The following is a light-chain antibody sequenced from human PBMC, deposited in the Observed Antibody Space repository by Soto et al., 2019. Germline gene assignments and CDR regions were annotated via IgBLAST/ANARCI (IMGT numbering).Light chain of an antibody. CDR1: SSDVVSYNL. J-gene: IGLJ1*01. CDR2: EGS. CDR3: CSYAGRV. Sequence: QSVLTQPASVSGSPGQSITISCTGTSSDVVSYNLVSWYQQHPGKAPKLMIYEGSKRPSGVSNRFSGSKSGNTASLTISGLQAEDEADYYCCSYAGRVFGTGTKVTVL. V-gene: IGLV2-23*01.